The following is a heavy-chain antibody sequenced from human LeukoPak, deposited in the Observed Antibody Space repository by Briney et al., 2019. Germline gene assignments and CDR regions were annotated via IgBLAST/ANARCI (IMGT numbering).Heavy chain of an antibody. CDR2: ISDSGGST. D-gene: IGHD6-13*01. Sequence: GGSLRLSCAAYGFTFSSYGMSWVRQAPGKWLEWVSSISDSGGSTYYADSVKGRFTISRDNSKNTLYLQMNSLRAEDTAVCYCAKPYTSSWYLHDYWGQGTLVTVSS. V-gene: IGHV3-23*01. CDR3: AKPYTSSWYLHDY. J-gene: IGHJ4*02. CDR1: GFTFSSYG.